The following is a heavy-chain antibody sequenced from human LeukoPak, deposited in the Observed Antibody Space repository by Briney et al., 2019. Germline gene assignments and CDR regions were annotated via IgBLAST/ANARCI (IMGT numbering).Heavy chain of an antibody. Sequence: GGSLRLSCAASGFTFSSYGMHWVRQAPGKGLEWVAFIRYDGSNKYYADSVKGRFTISRDNSKNTLYLQMNSLRAEDTAVYYCARETYYDSSGDYFDYWGQGTLVTVSS. CDR1: GFTFSSYG. D-gene: IGHD3-22*01. CDR3: ARETYYDSSGDYFDY. V-gene: IGHV3-30*02. CDR2: IRYDGSNK. J-gene: IGHJ4*02.